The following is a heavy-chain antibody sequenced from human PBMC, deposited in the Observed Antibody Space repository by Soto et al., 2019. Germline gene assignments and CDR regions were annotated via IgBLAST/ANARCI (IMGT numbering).Heavy chain of an antibody. D-gene: IGHD1-26*01. CDR1: GFTFSSYA. Sequence: SLRLSCAASGFTFSSYAMTWVRQAPGKGLEWVSAISANGGSTYYADYVKGRFTISRDNSKNTLYLQMNGLSAEDTAVYYCAKEQERYSGITDYWGQGTLVTVSS. CDR3: AKEQERYSGITDY. V-gene: IGHV3-23*01. CDR2: ISANGGST. J-gene: IGHJ4*02.